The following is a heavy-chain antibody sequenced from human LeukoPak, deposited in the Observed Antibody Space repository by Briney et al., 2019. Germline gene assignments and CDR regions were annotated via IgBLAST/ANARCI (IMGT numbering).Heavy chain of an antibody. D-gene: IGHD6-19*01. CDR2: IGNSGRDT. Sequence: GGSLRLSCATSGFTFSIYDMSWVRQAPGKGLEWVSAIGNSGRDTYYADSVKGRFTISRDNSKNTLFLQMNRLRAEDTAVYYCAKVGPPYSRGWSIELDYWGQGTLVTVSS. V-gene: IGHV3-23*01. CDR3: AKVGPPYSRGWSIELDY. CDR1: GFTFSIYD. J-gene: IGHJ4*02.